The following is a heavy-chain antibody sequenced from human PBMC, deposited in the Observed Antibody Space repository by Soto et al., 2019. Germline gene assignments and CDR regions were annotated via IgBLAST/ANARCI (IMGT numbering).Heavy chain of an antibody. CDR1: GFTLRLNT. CDR2: ISTSTYI. J-gene: IGHJ4*02. CDR3: VRSLGGYDDY. D-gene: IGHD5-12*01. Sequence: GGSLKPPFPALGFTLRLNTMNWVRQAPGKGLEWVSSISTSTYINYVDSVKGRFTISRDNAKNSLYLQMSSLRVEDTAVYYCVRSLGGYDDYWGQGTLVTVSS. V-gene: IGHV3-21*01.